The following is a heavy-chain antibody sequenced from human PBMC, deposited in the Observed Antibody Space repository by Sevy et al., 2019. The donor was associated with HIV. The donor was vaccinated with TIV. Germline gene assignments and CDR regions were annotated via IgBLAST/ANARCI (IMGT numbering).Heavy chain of an antibody. J-gene: IGHJ4*02. CDR3: ASVRPCGGDCYFFDS. V-gene: IGHV1-69*10. CDR1: GGSLSNYG. Sequence: ASVKVSCMASGGSLSNYGMNWVRQAPGQGLEWMGGIIPRPGLANYAQKFQDRVTITADESRSTVYMDMRGLRSEDTATYYCASVRPCGGDCYFFDSWGQGTLVTVSS. CDR2: IIPRPGLA. D-gene: IGHD2-21*02.